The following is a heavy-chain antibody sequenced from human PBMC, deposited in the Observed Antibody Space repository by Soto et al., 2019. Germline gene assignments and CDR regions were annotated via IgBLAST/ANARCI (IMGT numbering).Heavy chain of an antibody. Sequence: QVQLVQSGAEVKKPGSSVKVSCKASGGTFSSYAISWVRQAPGQGLEWMGGIIPIFGTANYAQKFQGRVTITADESTSTAYMELSSLRSEDTAVYYCARVVTIFGVVISSGRAFDIWGQGTMVTVSS. D-gene: IGHD3-3*01. CDR2: IIPIFGTA. V-gene: IGHV1-69*12. CDR3: ARVVTIFGVVISSGRAFDI. CDR1: GGTFSSYA. J-gene: IGHJ3*02.